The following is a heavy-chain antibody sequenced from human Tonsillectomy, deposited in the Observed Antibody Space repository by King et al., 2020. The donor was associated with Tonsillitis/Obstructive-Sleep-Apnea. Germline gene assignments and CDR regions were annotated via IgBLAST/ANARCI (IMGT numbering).Heavy chain of an antibody. CDR2: ISSDGSNK. D-gene: IGHD2-2*01. V-gene: IGHV3-30*04. J-gene: IGHJ4*02. Sequence: VQLVESGGGVVQPGRSLRLSCAASRFTFSSYAMHWVRQAPGKGLEWVAVISSDGSNKYYADSVKGRFTISRDNSKNTLYLQMNSLRAEDTAVYYCAREISCYYFDYWGQGTRGTVAS. CDR3: AREISCYYFDY. CDR1: RFTFSSYA.